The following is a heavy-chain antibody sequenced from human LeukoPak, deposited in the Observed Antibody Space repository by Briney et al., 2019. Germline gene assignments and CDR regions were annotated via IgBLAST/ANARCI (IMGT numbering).Heavy chain of an antibody. CDR3: VRDMGYYDKV. D-gene: IGHD3-22*01. J-gene: IGHJ4*02. Sequence: GGSLRLSCAASGFTFSTSWMHWVRQAPGEGLVWVSRINSDGSDRNYADSVKGRFTISRDNTKNTLYLQMNSLRAEDTAVYYCVRDMGYYDKVWGQGTLVTVSS. CDR2: INSDGSDR. CDR1: GFTFSTSW. V-gene: IGHV3-74*01.